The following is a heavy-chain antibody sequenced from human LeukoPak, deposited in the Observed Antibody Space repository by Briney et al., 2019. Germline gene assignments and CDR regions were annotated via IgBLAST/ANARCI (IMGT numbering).Heavy chain of an antibody. CDR1: GYTFTGYY. J-gene: IGHJ5*01. V-gene: IGHV1-2*02. Sequence: GASVKLSCKASGYTFTGYYIHWVRQAPGQGLEWMGWINPNVGATNYAQKFQGRVTMARDTSISTAYMELRRLRSDDTAVYYCARFIMVLGVIRYWFDSWGQGTLVTVSS. CDR2: INPNVGAT. D-gene: IGHD3-10*01. CDR3: ARFIMVLGVIRYWFDS.